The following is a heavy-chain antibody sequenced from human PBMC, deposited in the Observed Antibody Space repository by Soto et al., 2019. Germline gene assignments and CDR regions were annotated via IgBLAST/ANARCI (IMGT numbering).Heavy chain of an antibody. CDR2: ISSSSGST. Sequence: EVQLLESGGGLVQPGGSLRLSCAASGFTFSNYAMNWVRQAPGKGLEWVSTISSSSGSTYYADSVKGRFTISRDNSKNFLYLQMNSLRGDDTAVYYCAKVGSERYSGQHSDYWGQVTLVTISS. CDR1: GFTFSNYA. V-gene: IGHV3-23*01. D-gene: IGHD5-12*01. J-gene: IGHJ4*02. CDR3: AKVGSERYSGQHSDY.